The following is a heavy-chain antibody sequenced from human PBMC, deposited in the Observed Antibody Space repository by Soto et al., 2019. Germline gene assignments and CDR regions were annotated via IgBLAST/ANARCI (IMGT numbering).Heavy chain of an antibody. CDR1: GFSLSTSGVG. CDR2: IYWDDDK. V-gene: IGHV2-5*02. D-gene: IGHD2-21*02. Sequence: QITLKESGPTLVKPTQTLTLTCTFSGFSLSTSGVGVGWFRQPPGKALEWLALIYWDDDKRYSPSLKSRITITKDTSKSQVVHTMTNMDPVDTATYYCAHRVCGDDCFDAFEIWGQGTMVTVSS. CDR3: AHRVCGDDCFDAFEI. J-gene: IGHJ3*02.